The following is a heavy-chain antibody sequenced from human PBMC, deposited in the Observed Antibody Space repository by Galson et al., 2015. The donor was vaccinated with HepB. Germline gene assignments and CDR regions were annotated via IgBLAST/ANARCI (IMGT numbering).Heavy chain of an antibody. V-gene: IGHV3-11*01. D-gene: IGHD2/OR15-2a*01. CDR2: ISGSGRTSI. Sequence: SLRLSCAASRFTFSDYDMSWIRQAPGKGLEWVSYISGSGRTSIFYADSVKGRFTISRDNAKNSLYLQMTSLRAEDTAVYYCARATLTWFDPWGQGTPVTVSS. CDR3: ARATLTWFDP. CDR1: RFTFSDYD. J-gene: IGHJ5*02.